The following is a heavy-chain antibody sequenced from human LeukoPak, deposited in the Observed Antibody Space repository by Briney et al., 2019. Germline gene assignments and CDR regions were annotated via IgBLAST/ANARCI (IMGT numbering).Heavy chain of an antibody. J-gene: IGHJ6*04. V-gene: IGHV3-23*01. Sequence: GGSLRLSCAASGFTFSSYAMSWVRQAPGKGLEWVSAISGSGGSTYYADSVKGRFTISRDNSKNTLYLQMNSLRAEDTAVYYCAKEPLHIVVVPAAIRMDVWGKGTTVTVSS. CDR2: ISGSGGST. D-gene: IGHD2-2*01. CDR3: AKEPLHIVVVPAAIRMDV. CDR1: GFTFSSYA.